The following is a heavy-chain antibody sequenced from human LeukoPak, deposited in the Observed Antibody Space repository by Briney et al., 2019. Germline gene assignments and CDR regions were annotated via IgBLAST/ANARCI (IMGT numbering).Heavy chain of an antibody. V-gene: IGHV3-7*05. CDR1: GLSFNTYW. CDR2: INQDGSEK. J-gene: IGHJ4*02. D-gene: IGHD5-12*01. Sequence: GGSLTPSCAPSGLSFNTYWMTWVRQAPGKGLEWVANINQDGSEKNYVGSGKGRFTISRDSAKKSLYLQMNSLRAEDTALYYCGRGPGYRSDYWGQGTLVTVSS. CDR3: GRGPGYRSDY.